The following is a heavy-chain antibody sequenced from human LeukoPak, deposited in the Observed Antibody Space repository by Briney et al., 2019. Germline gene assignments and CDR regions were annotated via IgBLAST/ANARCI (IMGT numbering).Heavy chain of an antibody. J-gene: IGHJ6*02. CDR1: GYTFTSYD. V-gene: IGHV1-8*01. CDR2: MNPNSGHT. Sequence: ASVKVSCKASGYTFTSYDINWVRQATGQGLEWMGWMNPNSGHTGYAQKFQGRVTMTRNTSISTAYMELSSLRSEDTAVYYCAREGYSSSWSYYYYYGMDVWGQGTTVTVSS. CDR3: AREGYSSSWSYYYYYGMDV. D-gene: IGHD6-13*01.